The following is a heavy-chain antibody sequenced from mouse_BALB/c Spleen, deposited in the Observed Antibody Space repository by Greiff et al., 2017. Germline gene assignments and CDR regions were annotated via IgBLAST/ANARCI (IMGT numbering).Heavy chain of an antibody. D-gene: IGHD1-1*01. J-gene: IGHJ4*01. Sequence: VQLQQSAAELARPGASVKMSCKASGYTFTSYTMHWVKQRPGQGLEWIGYINPSSGYTEYNQKFKDKTTLTADKSSSTAYMQLSSLTSEDSAVYYCARSTVVAGDYWGQGTSVTVSS. CDR2: INPSSGYT. CDR3: ARSTVVAGDY. CDR1: GYTFTSYT. V-gene: IGHV1-4*02.